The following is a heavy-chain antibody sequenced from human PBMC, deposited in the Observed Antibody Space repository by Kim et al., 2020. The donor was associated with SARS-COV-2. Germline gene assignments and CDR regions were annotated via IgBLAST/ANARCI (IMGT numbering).Heavy chain of an antibody. CDR2: ISAYNGNT. V-gene: IGHV1-18*01. Sequence: ASVKVSCKASGYTFTSYGISWVRQAPGQGLEWRGWISAYNGNTNYAQKLQGRVTMTTDTSTSTAYMELRSLRSDDTAVYYCASGNNYDFWSGYKYWGQGTLVTVSS. D-gene: IGHD3-3*01. J-gene: IGHJ4*02. CDR3: ASGNNYDFWSGYKY. CDR1: GYTFTSYG.